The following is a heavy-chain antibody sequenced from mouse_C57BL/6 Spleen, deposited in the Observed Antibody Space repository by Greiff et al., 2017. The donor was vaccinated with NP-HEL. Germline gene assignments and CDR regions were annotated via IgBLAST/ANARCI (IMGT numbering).Heavy chain of an antibody. CDR3: ARDPHYYGSYYFDY. CDR1: GYSITSGYY. CDR2: ISYDGSN. V-gene: IGHV3-6*01. D-gene: IGHD1-1*01. Sequence: EVHLVESGPGLVKPSQSLSLTCSVTGYSITSGYYWNWIRQFPGNKLEWMGYISYDGSNNYNPSLKNRISITRDTSKNQFFLKLNSVTTEDTATYYCARDPHYYGSYYFDYWGQGTTLTVSS. J-gene: IGHJ2*01.